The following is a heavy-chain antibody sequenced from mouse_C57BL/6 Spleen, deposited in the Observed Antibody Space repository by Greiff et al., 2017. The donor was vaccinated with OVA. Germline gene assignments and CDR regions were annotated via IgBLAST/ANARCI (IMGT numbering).Heavy chain of an antibody. CDR3: ARELTGAFFAY. CDR2: ISSGSSTI. Sequence: EVMLVESGGGLVKPGGSLKLSCAASGFTFSDYGMHWVRQAPEKGLEWVAYISSGSSTIYYADTVKGRFTISRDNAKNTLFLQMTSLRSEDTAMYYCARELTGAFFAYWGQGTLVTVSA. J-gene: IGHJ3*01. D-gene: IGHD4-1*01. V-gene: IGHV5-17*01. CDR1: GFTFSDYG.